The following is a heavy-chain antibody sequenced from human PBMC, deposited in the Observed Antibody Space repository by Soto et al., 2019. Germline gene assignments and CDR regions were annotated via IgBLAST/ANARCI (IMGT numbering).Heavy chain of an antibody. V-gene: IGHV3-23*01. J-gene: IGHJ3*02. CDR3: AKDMVRNYDILTGPLVDAFDI. CDR2: ISGSGGST. CDR1: GFTLSSYA. D-gene: IGHD3-9*01. Sequence: GGSLRLSCAASGFTLSSYAMSWVRQAPGKGLEWVSAISGSGGSTYYADSVKGRFTISRDNSKNTLYLQMNSLRAEDTAVYYCAKDMVRNYDILTGPLVDAFDIWGQGTMVTVSS.